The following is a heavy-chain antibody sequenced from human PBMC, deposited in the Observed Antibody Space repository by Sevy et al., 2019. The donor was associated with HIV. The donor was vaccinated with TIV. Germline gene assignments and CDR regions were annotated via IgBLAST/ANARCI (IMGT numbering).Heavy chain of an antibody. Sequence: QLGGSLRLSCVASGFSFNRYWMLWVRQAPGKGLEWVANINQDASVTYYADSVKGRFTISRDNARNLVSLQMNILRVEDTALYYCVRAIATPDSFWGQGTLVTVSS. J-gene: IGHJ4*02. CDR3: VRAIATPDSF. CDR1: GFSFNRYW. D-gene: IGHD6-13*01. V-gene: IGHV3-7*01. CDR2: INQDASVT.